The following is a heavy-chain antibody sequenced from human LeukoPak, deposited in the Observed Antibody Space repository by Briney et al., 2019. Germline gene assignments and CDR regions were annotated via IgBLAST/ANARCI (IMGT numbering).Heavy chain of an antibody. CDR2: MSAYNGNT. CDR3: ARDQYYYDSSGYYPYDY. J-gene: IGHJ4*02. D-gene: IGHD3-22*01. Sequence: ASVKVSCKASGYTFTSYGISWMRQAPGQGLEWMGWMSAYNGNTNYAQKLQGRVTMTTDTSTSTAYTELRSLRSDDTAVYYCARDQYYYDSSGYYPYDYWGQGTLVTVSS. V-gene: IGHV1-18*01. CDR1: GYTFTSYG.